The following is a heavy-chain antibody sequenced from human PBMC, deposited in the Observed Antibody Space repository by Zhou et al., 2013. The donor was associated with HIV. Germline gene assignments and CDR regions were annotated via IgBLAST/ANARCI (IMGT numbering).Heavy chain of an antibody. Sequence: QVQLVQSGAEVKKPGSSVKVSCKASGGTFSSYVITWVRQAPGQGLEWMGGIIPIFGTANYAQKFQGRVTITADESTSTTYMELSSLRSEDTAVYYCAREGKISGDTGVVTVNYSGMDVWGQGTTVTVSS. CDR2: IIPIFGTA. CDR3: AREGKISGDTGVVTVNYSGMDV. V-gene: IGHV1-69*01. J-gene: IGHJ6*02. D-gene: IGHD5-18*01. CDR1: GGTFSSYV.